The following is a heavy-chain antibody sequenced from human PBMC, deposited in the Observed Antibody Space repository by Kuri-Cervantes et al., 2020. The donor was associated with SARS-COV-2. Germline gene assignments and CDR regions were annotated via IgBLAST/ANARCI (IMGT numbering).Heavy chain of an antibody. CDR3: ARVRGDSGYVDY. Sequence: GESPKIPRAASGFTFKNYVMHWVRQAPGKGLEWVSVIYRVGSKYYADSVKGRFTISRDNSKNTVYLQMNSLRAEDTAVYYCARVRGDSGYVDYWGQGTLVTVSS. J-gene: IGHJ4*02. CDR1: GFTFKNYV. D-gene: IGHD1-26*01. V-gene: IGHV3-66*01. CDR2: IYRVGSK.